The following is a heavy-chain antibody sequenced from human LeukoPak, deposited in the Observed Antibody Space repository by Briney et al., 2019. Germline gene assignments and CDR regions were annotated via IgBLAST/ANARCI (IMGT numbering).Heavy chain of an antibody. CDR3: VKDDSYYYDSSGRDN. Sequence: GGSLRLSCSASGFTFSNYAMHWVRQAPGRGLEYVSAIRSNGANTYYVDSVKGRFTISRDNSKNTLYLQMSSLRAEDTALYYCVKDDSYYYDSSGRDNWGQGTLVTVST. D-gene: IGHD3-22*01. CDR1: GFTFSNYA. CDR2: IRSNGANT. V-gene: IGHV3-64D*08. J-gene: IGHJ4*02.